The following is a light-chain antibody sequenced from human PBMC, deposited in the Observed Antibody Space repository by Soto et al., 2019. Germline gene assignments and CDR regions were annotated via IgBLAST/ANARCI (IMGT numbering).Light chain of an antibody. CDR2: WAS. V-gene: IGKV4-1*01. CDR3: QQYYSTPLT. J-gene: IGKJ1*01. CDR1: QSVLYSSNNKNY. Sequence: DIVMTQSPDSLAVSLGERATINCKSSQSVLYSSNNKNYLAWYQQKPGQPPKLLIYWASTRESGVPDRFSGSGSGIHFTLTISSLQAEDVAVYYCQQYYSTPLTFGQGTKVEIK.